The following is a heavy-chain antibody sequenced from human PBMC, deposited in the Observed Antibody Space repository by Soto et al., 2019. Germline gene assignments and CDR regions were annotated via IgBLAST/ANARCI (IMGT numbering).Heavy chain of an antibody. CDR2: INPNTRGT. D-gene: IGHD5-12*01. V-gene: IGHV1-2*02. CDR1: GYIFTGYY. CDR3: ARDRYSGYNSQFDY. J-gene: IGHJ4*02. Sequence: ASVKVSCKASGYIFTGYYIHWVRQAPGQGPEWMGWINPNTRGTHSAQRFQGRVTMTRDTSISTAYMELSSLRSDDSAVYYCARDRYSGYNSQFDYWGQGTLVTVS.